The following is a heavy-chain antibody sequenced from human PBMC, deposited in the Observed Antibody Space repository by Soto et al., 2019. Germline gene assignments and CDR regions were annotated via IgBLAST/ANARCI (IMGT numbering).Heavy chain of an antibody. CDR3: ARRRRELSDTSIDY. Sequence: QLQLQESGPGLVKPSETLSLTCTVSGGSISSSSYYWGWIRQPPGKGLEWIGSIYYSGSTYYNPPLKSRVTISVDTSKNQFSLKLSSVTAADTAVYYCARRRRELSDTSIDYWGQGTLVTVSS. CDR1: GGSISSSSYY. D-gene: IGHD3-16*02. J-gene: IGHJ4*02. CDR2: IYYSGST. V-gene: IGHV4-39*01.